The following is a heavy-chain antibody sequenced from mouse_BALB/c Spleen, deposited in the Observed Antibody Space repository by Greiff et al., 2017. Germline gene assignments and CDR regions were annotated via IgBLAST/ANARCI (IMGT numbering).Heavy chain of an antibody. J-gene: IGHJ4*01. V-gene: IGHV14-3*02. CDR3: ARYTTATWAMDY. D-gene: IGHD1-2*01. CDR1: GFNIKDTY. Sequence: LVESGAELVKPGASVKLSCTASGFNIKDTYMHWVKQRPEQGLEWIGRIDPANGNTKYDPKFQGKATITADTSSNTAYLQLSSLTSEDTAVYYCARYTTATWAMDYWGQGTSVTVSS. CDR2: IDPANGNT.